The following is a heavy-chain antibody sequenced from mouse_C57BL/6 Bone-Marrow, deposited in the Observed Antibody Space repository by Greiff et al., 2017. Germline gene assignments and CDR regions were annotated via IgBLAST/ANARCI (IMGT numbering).Heavy chain of an antibody. J-gene: IGHJ4*01. D-gene: IGHD2-3*01. CDR1: GYSITSGYY. V-gene: IGHV3-6*01. CDR3: AVKDDGYYAMDY. Sequence: EVQLQQSGPGLVKPSQSLSLTCSVTGYSITSGYYWNWIRQFPGNKLEWMGYISYDGSNNYNPSLKNRISITRDTSKNQFFLKLNSVTTEDTATYSCAVKDDGYYAMDYWGQGTSVTVSS. CDR2: ISYDGSN.